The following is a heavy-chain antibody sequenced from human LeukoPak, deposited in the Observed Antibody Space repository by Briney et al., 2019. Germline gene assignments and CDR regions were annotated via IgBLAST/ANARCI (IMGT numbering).Heavy chain of an antibody. CDR3: ARDPEWELTRRYFQH. V-gene: IGHV3-30-3*01. Sequence: GGSLRLSCAASGFTFSSYAMHWVRQAPGKGLEWVAVISYDGSNKYYADSVKGRFTISRDNAKNSLYLQMNSLRAEDTAVYYCARDPEWELTRRYFQHWGQGTLVTVSS. D-gene: IGHD1-26*01. J-gene: IGHJ1*01. CDR1: GFTFSSYA. CDR2: ISYDGSNK.